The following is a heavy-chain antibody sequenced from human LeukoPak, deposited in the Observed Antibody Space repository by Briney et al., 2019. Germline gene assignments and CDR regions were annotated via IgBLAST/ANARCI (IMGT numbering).Heavy chain of an antibody. V-gene: IGHV3-30*18. J-gene: IGHJ6*02. CDR1: GFTFSSYG. Sequence: PGGSLRLSCAASGFTFSSYGMHWVRQAPGKGLEWVAVISYDGSNKYYADSVKGRFTISRDNSKNTLYLQMNSLRAEDTAVYYCAKDLGTGYSSRSPLYYYYGMDVWGQGTTVTVSS. CDR3: AKDLGTGYSSRSPLYYYYGMDV. D-gene: IGHD6-13*01. CDR2: ISYDGSNK.